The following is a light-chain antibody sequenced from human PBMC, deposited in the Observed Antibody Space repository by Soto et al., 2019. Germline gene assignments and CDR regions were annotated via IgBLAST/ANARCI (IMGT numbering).Light chain of an antibody. J-gene: IGKJ1*01. Sequence: EIVLTQSPATLPLSPGERATLSCRASQSVSSNVAWYQQKPGQAPRLLIYSVSTRATGIPARFSGSGSGTEFTLTINSLQSEDFAIYYCQQYNKWPPWTFGQGTKVDI. V-gene: IGKV3-15*01. CDR2: SVS. CDR3: QQYNKWPPWT. CDR1: QSVSSN.